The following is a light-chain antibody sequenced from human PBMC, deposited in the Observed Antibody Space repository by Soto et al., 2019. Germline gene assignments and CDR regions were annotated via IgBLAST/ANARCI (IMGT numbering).Light chain of an antibody. V-gene: IGKV3-11*01. CDR3: QQRSTWPPFS. Sequence: EIVLTQSPATLSLSLGERATLSCRASQSIGSYLAWYQHKLGQPPRLLIYDASNRATGIPVRFSGSGSGTDFTLTISSLEPEDFAVYYCQQRSTWPPFSLGPGTKVDIK. CDR1: QSIGSY. CDR2: DAS. J-gene: IGKJ3*01.